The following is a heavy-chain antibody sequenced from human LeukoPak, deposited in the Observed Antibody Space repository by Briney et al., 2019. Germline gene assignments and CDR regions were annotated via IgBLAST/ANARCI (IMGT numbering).Heavy chain of an antibody. D-gene: IGHD3-22*01. V-gene: IGHV3-74*01. J-gene: IGHJ5*02. CDR3: VRGPYESSGYAPRYNWFDP. CDR1: GFTFRKYW. Sequence: GGSLRLSCAASGFTFRKYWLHWVRQAPGKGLVWVSRINNDGSSTSYADSVKGRFTISRDNAKKMLYLQMNSLRDEDTAVYYCVRGPYESSGYAPRYNWFDPWGQGTLVTVSS. CDR2: INNDGSST.